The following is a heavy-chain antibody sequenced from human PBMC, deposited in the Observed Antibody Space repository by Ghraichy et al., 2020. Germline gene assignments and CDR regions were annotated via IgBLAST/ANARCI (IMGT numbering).Heavy chain of an antibody. CDR3: AKDSSSAPGPGIDY. Sequence: GRSLRLSCAASGFTFDDYAMHWVRQAPGKGLEWVSGISWNSGSIGYADSVKGRFTISRDNAKNSLYLQMNSLRAEDTALYYCAKDSSSAPGPGIDYWGQGTLVTVSS. J-gene: IGHJ4*02. D-gene: IGHD6-6*01. CDR2: ISWNSGSI. V-gene: IGHV3-9*01. CDR1: GFTFDDYA.